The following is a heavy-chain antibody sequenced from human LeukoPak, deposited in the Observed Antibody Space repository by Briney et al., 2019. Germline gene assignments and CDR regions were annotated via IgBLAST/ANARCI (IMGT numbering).Heavy chain of an antibody. V-gene: IGHV3-74*03. CDR3: AREGRVSGYDFDC. J-gene: IGHJ4*01. CDR2: INSDGSSI. CDR1: GFTFSSYW. Sequence: GGSLRLSCAASGFTFSSYWLHWVRQAPGKGLVWVSRINSDGSSITYAVSVKGGFTISRDNAKNTLYLQMNSLRVEDTAVYYCAREGRVSGYDFDCWGQGTLVTVSS. D-gene: IGHD5-12*01.